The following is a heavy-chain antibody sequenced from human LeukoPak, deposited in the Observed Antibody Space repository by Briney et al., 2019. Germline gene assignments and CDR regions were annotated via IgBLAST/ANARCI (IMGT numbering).Heavy chain of an antibody. D-gene: IGHD3-10*01. CDR2: IYYSGST. CDR3: ARHWGHQGVLWFGELLDYYYGMDV. Sequence: PSETLSLTCTVSGGSISSSSYYWGWIRQPPGKGLEWIGSIYYSGSTYYNPSLKSQVTISVDTSKNQFSLKLSSVTAADTAVYYCARHWGHQGVLWFGELLDYYYGMDVWGQGTTVTVSS. CDR1: GGSISSSSYY. J-gene: IGHJ6*02. V-gene: IGHV4-39*01.